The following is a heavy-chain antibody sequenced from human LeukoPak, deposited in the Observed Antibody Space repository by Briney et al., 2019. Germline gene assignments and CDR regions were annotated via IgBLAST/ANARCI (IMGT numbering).Heavy chain of an antibody. V-gene: IGHV3-48*03. CDR1: GFTFSSYE. CDR3: ARDHSSSGKPLDY. CDR2: ISSSGSTI. D-gene: IGHD6-13*01. J-gene: IGHJ4*02. Sequence: GGSLRLSCAASGFTFSSYEMNWVRQAPGKGLEWVSYISSSGSTIYYADSVKGRFTISRDNAKNSLYLQMNSLSAEDTAVYYCARDHSSSGKPLDYWGQGTLVTVSS.